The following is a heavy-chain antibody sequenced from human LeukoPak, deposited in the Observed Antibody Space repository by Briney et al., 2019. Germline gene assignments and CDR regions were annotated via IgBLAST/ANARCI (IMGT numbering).Heavy chain of an antibody. D-gene: IGHD6-19*01. J-gene: IGHJ4*02. V-gene: IGHV3-21*04. CDR2: ISSSSSYI. CDR3: ARVSGRWLARGYFDC. Sequence: PGGSLRLSCAASGFTFSSYSMNWVRQAPGKGLEWVSSISSSSSYIYYADSVKGRFTISRDNAKNSLYLQMNSLRAEDTALYYCARVSGRWLARGYFDCWGQGTLVTVSS. CDR1: GFTFSSYS.